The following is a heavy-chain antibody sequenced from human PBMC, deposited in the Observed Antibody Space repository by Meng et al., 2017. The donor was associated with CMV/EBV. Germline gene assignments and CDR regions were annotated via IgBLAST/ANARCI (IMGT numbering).Heavy chain of an antibody. J-gene: IGHJ6*02. Sequence: GESLKISCKGSGYSFTSYWIGWVRQMPGKGLEWMGIIYPGDSDTRYSPSFQGQVTISADKSISTADLQWSSLKASDTAMYYCARLCFPGAGGECYYYGMDVWGQGTTVTVSS. CDR1: GYSFTSYW. V-gene: IGHV5-51*01. CDR2: IYPGDSDT. CDR3: ARLCFPGAGGECYYYGMDV. D-gene: IGHD3-16*01.